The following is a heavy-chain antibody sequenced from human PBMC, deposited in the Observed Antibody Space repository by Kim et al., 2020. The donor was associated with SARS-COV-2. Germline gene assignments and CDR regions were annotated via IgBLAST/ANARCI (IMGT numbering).Heavy chain of an antibody. D-gene: IGHD3-9*01. CDR3: VKLEVSSGYYDILTGYFVSSYLDAFDI. J-gene: IGHJ3*02. Sequence: GGSLRLSCSASGFTFSSYAMHWVRQAPGKGLEYVSAISSNGGSTYYADSVKGRFTISRDNSKNTLYLQMSSLRAEDTAVYYCVKLEVSSGYYDILTGYFVSSYLDAFDIWGQGTMVTVSS. V-gene: IGHV3-64D*09. CDR2: ISSNGGST. CDR1: GFTFSSYA.